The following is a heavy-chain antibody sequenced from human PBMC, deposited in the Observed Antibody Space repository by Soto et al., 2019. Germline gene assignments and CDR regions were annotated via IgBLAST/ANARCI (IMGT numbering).Heavy chain of an antibody. D-gene: IGHD3-10*01. Sequence: EVQLVESGGGLVKPGGSLRLSCVVSGFTFSSYSMNWVRQAPGKGLEWVSSISSSSIYTYYADSVKGRFTISRDNAKNSVYLQMNRLRPEDTAVYYCERDFKESQYYYYCMDVWGKGTTVTVSS. J-gene: IGHJ6*03. CDR3: ERDFKESQYYYYCMDV. CDR1: GFTFSSYS. V-gene: IGHV3-21*06. CDR2: ISSSSIYT.